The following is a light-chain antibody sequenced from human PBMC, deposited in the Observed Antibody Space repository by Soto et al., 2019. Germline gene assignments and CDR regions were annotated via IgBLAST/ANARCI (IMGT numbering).Light chain of an antibody. V-gene: IGKV3-20*01. CDR2: GAS. Sequence: EIVLTQSPGTLSLSPGERATLSCRASQSVSSSYLAWYQQKPGQAPRLLICGASSRATGIPDRFSGSGSGTDFTLTISRLEPEDFAVYYCQQYGSSALTFGGGTKVDIK. J-gene: IGKJ4*01. CDR1: QSVSSSY. CDR3: QQYGSSALT.